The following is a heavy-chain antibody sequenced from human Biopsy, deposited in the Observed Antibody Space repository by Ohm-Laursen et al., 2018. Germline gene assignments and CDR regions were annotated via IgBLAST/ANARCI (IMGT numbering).Heavy chain of an antibody. Sequence: GGPVKVSCRASGDAFLGYYLHWVRQAPGQGLEWMGSIYPNSGDTDFAQKFQGRVSMTRDTSVSTAYLELSSLRSDDTAIYYCARDLLEWSLPSWGQGTLVTVSS. CDR3: ARDLLEWSLPS. V-gene: IGHV1-2*02. J-gene: IGHJ4*02. CDR1: GDAFLGYY. D-gene: IGHD3-3*01. CDR2: IYPNSGDT.